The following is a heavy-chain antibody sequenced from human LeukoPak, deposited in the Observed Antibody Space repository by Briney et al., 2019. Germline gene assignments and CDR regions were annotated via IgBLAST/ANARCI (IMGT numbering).Heavy chain of an antibody. J-gene: IGHJ4*02. Sequence: GGSLRLSCAASGFTFSTYSMNWVRQAPGKGLEWVSSIISSSVYIFYADSVKGRFTISRDNAKNSLYLQMSSLRAEDTAVYYCARRSDPADPLDYWGQGTLVTVSS. CDR2: IISSSVYI. CDR3: ARRSDPADPLDY. D-gene: IGHD6-13*01. CDR1: GFTFSTYS. V-gene: IGHV3-21*03.